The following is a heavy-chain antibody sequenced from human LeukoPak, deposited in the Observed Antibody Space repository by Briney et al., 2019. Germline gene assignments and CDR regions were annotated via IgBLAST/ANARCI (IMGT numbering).Heavy chain of an antibody. Sequence: SETLSLTCTVSGGSISSGSYYWSWIRQPAGKGLEWIGRIYTSGSTNYNPSLKSRVTISVDTSKNQFSLKLSSVTAADTAVYYCARVKGVRGVINWFDPWGQGTMVTVSS. CDR1: GGSISSGSYY. D-gene: IGHD3-10*01. CDR3: ARVKGVRGVINWFDP. J-gene: IGHJ5*01. CDR2: IYTSGST. V-gene: IGHV4-61*02.